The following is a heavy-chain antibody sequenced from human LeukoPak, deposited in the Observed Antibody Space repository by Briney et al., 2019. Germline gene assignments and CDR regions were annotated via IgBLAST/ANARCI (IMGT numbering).Heavy chain of an antibody. V-gene: IGHV3-30*14. J-gene: IGHJ6*02. Sequence: GRSLRLSCAASGFIFSTFTMHWVRQAPGKGLEWVAVISYEGGNKNYADSVKGRFTISRDNSKNTLYLQMNSLRAEDTAVYYCARDKNPQAYGMDVWGQGTTVTVSS. CDR1: GFIFSTFT. CDR3: ARDKNPQAYGMDV. CDR2: ISYEGGNK.